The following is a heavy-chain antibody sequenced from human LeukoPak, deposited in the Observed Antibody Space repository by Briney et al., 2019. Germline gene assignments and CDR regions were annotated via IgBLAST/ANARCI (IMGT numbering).Heavy chain of an antibody. CDR3: ARVRLGRGLDY. CDR2: IYTSGKT. J-gene: IGHJ4*02. V-gene: IGHV4-4*07. Sequence: PSETLSLTCTVSGGSISSQYWSWIRQPAGKGLEWIGRIYTSGKTNYNPSLKSRVTMSVDTSTNQFSLKLSSVTAADTVMYYCARVRLGRGLDYWGQGTLVTVSS. D-gene: IGHD6-19*01. CDR1: GGSISSQY.